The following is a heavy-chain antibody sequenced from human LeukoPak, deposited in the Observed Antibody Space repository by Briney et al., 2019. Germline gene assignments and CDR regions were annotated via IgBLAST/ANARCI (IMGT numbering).Heavy chain of an antibody. CDR3: ASMGDYHWYFDL. J-gene: IGHJ2*01. Sequence: SETLSLTCTGSGVTISSYYWSWIRQPPGKGLEWIGYIYYSGSTNYNPSLKSRVTISVDTSKNQFSLKLSTVTAADTAVYYCASMGDYHWYFDLWGRGTLVTVSS. D-gene: IGHD4-17*01. CDR2: IYYSGST. V-gene: IGHV4-59*08. CDR1: GVTISSYY.